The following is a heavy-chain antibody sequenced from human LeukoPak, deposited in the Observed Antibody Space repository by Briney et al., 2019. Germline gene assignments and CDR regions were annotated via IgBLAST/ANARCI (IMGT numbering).Heavy chain of an antibody. J-gene: IGHJ4*02. D-gene: IGHD2-2*01. Sequence: QTGGSLRLSCAASGFTLSRYWMSWVRQAPGKGLEWVANIKQDGSEKYYVDSVKGRFTISRDNAKNSLYLQMNSLRAEDTAVYYCARDWWGLGDRNSASRYRLTWGQGILVTVSS. CDR1: GFTLSRYW. CDR2: IKQDGSEK. V-gene: IGHV3-7*01. CDR3: ARDWWGLGDRNSASRYRLT.